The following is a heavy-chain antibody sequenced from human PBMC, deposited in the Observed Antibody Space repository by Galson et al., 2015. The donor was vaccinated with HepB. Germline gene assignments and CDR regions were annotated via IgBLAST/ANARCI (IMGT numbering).Heavy chain of an antibody. Sequence: SLRLSCAASGFTFSDYARHWVRQAPGKGLEWVTIISYDGSNKYYADSVKGRFTISRDNSKNTLFLQMNTLRAEDTAVYYCTKVATGTDWNYGPGDYWGQGTLVTVSA. CDR1: GFTFSDYA. CDR2: ISYDGSNK. V-gene: IGHV3-30*18. CDR3: TKVATGTDWNYGPGDY. J-gene: IGHJ4*02. D-gene: IGHD1-7*01.